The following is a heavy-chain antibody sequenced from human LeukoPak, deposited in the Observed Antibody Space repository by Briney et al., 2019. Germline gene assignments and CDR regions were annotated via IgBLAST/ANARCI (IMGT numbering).Heavy chain of an antibody. Sequence: GGSLRLSCVASGFTFSDYFMSWIRQAPGKGLEWVSSISSSSNIYYADSVKGRFTISRDNAKNSLYLQMNSLRAEDTAVYYCARDFYGDYAFDYWGQGTLVTVSS. D-gene: IGHD4-17*01. CDR2: ISSSSNI. CDR1: GFTFSDYF. J-gene: IGHJ4*02. CDR3: ARDFYGDYAFDY. V-gene: IGHV3-69-1*01.